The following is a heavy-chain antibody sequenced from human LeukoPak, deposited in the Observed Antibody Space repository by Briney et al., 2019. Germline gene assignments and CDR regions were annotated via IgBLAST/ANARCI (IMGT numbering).Heavy chain of an antibody. CDR1: GGSISSYY. CDR3: ARGDSSRGIDP. D-gene: IGHD3-22*01. CDR2: IYTSGST. Sequence: SETLSLTCPVSGGSISSYYWSWIRQPAGEGLEWIGRIYTSGSTNYNPSLKSRVPMSVDTSKNQFSLKLSSVTAAVTAVYYCARGDSSRGIDPRGQGTLVTVSS. J-gene: IGHJ5*02. V-gene: IGHV4-4*07.